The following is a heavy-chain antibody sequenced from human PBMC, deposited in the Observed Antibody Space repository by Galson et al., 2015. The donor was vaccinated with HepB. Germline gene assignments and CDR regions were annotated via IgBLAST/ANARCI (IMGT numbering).Heavy chain of an antibody. CDR2: INSDGSST. CDR3: ARDYYDGFDI. D-gene: IGHD3-10*01. V-gene: IGHV3-74*01. CDR1: GFTFSNAW. Sequence: SLRLSCAASGFTFSNAWMSWVRQAPGKGLVWVSRINSDGSSTSYADSVKGRFTISRDNAKNTLYLQMNSLRAEDTAVYYRARDYYDGFDIWGQGTMVTVSS. J-gene: IGHJ3*02.